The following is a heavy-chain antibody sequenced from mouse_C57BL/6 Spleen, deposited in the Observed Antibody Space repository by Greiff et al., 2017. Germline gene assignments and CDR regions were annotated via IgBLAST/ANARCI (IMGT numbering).Heavy chain of an antibody. CDR1: GYTFTEYT. D-gene: IGHD2-1*01. J-gene: IGHJ3*01. V-gene: IGHV1-62-2*01. Sequence: QVQLQQSGAELVKPGASVKLSCKASGYTFTEYTIHWVKQRSGQGLEWIGWFYPGSGSIKYNEKFKDKATLTADKSSSTVYMELSRLTSEDAAVYFCARHEGIYYGNHAGWFAYWGQGTLVTVSA. CDR2: FYPGSGSI. CDR3: ARHEGIYYGNHAGWFAY.